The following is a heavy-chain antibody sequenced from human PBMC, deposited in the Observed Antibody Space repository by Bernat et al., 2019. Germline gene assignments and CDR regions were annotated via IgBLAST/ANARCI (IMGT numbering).Heavy chain of an antibody. D-gene: IGHD6-19*01. J-gene: IGHJ4*02. CDR2: IWYDGSNK. V-gene: IGHV3-33*01. CDR1: GFTFSSYG. CDR3: ARDGSSGWYQYFDY. Sequence: QVQLVESGGGVVQPGRSLRLSCAASGFTFSSYGMHWVRQAPDKGLEWVAVIWYDGSNKYYADSVKGRFTISRDNSKNTLYLQMNSLRAEDTAVYYCARDGSSGWYQYFDYWGQGTLVTVSS.